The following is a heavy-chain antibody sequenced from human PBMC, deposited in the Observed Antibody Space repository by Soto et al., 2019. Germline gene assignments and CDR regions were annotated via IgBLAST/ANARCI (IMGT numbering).Heavy chain of an antibody. CDR2: TYYRSKWYN. Sequence: LQTLSLTCAISGDSVSSNSAAWNWSRQSPSRGLEWLGRTYYRSKWYNDYAVSVKSRITINPDTSKNQFSLQLNSVTPEDTAVYYCARDRDYDFWSGYYLENWFDPWGQGTLVTVSS. J-gene: IGHJ5*02. CDR1: GDSVSSNSAA. V-gene: IGHV6-1*01. D-gene: IGHD3-3*01. CDR3: ARDRDYDFWSGYYLENWFDP.